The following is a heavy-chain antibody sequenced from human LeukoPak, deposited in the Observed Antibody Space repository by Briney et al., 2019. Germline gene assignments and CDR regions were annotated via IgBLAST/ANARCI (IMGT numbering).Heavy chain of an antibody. J-gene: IGHJ6*03. CDR3: ARDRYWTRPYYMDV. D-gene: IGHD3/OR15-3a*01. CDR1: XGSIXSXX. V-gene: IGHV4-4*07. CDR2: IYTSGST. Sequence: LXLXXTVXXGSIXSXXWSWIRXPAGKXLEXXGRIYTSGSTNYNPSLKSRVTMSVDTSKNQFSLKLSSVTAADTAVYYCARDRYWTRPYYMDVWGKGTTVTVSS.